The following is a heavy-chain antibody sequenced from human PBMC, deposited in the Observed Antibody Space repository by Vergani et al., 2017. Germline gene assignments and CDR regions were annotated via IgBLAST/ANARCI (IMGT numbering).Heavy chain of an antibody. CDR3: ARGLYYYDSRLVAFDI. J-gene: IGHJ3*02. CDR2: MNPNSGNT. CDR1: GYTFTSYD. Sequence: QVQLVQSGAEVKKPGASVKVSCKASGYTFTSYDINWVRQATGQGLEWMGWMNPNSGNTGYAQKFQGRVTMTRNTSISTAYMELSSLGSEDTAVYYCARGLYYYDSRLVAFDIWGQGTMVTVSS. D-gene: IGHD3-22*01. V-gene: IGHV1-8*01.